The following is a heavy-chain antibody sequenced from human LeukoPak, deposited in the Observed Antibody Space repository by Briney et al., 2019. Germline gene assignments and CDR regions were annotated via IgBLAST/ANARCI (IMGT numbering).Heavy chain of an antibody. J-gene: IGHJ4*02. V-gene: IGHV3-49*04. CDR2: IRNKANGGTA. Sequence: GGSLRLSCTASGFTVSDYAMTWVRQAPGKGLEWVGFIRNKANGGTADYAASVKGRFTISRDDSKTIAYLQMNSLKTEDTAVYFCSRAYSTGWLGINDYWGQGVLVTVSS. CDR3: SRAYSTGWLGINDY. CDR1: GFTVSDYA. D-gene: IGHD6-19*01.